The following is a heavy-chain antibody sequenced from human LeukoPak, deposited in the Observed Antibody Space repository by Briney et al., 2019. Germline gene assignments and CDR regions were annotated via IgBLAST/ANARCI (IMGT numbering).Heavy chain of an antibody. D-gene: IGHD2-15*01. V-gene: IGHV4-34*01. Sequence: SETLSLTCAVYGGSFSGYYWSWIRQPPGKGLEWIGEINHSGSTNYNPSLKSRVTISVDASKNQFSLKLSSVTAADTAVYYWARAGYCSGGSCYSSYYYYGMDVWGQGTTVTVSS. CDR3: ARAGYCSGGSCYSSYYYYGMDV. CDR1: GGSFSGYY. J-gene: IGHJ6*02. CDR2: INHSGST.